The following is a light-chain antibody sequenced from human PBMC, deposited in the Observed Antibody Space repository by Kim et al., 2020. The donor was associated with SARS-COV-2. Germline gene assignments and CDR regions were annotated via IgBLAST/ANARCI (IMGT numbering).Light chain of an antibody. CDR2: KVT. Sequence: QWINSTCTETRGDFGGYNLVSWYQQHPDKAPKVMIYKVTKRPSGVSNRFSGSKSGNTASLTITGLQAEDEADYYCCSYAGSSTFVIFGGGTQLTVL. CDR3: CSYAGSSTFVI. CDR1: RGDFGGYNL. V-gene: IGLV2-23*02. J-gene: IGLJ2*01.